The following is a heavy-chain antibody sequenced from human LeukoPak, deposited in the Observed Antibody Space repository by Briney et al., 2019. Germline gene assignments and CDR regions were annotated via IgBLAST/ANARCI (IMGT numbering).Heavy chain of an antibody. CDR1: GFTFSSYA. J-gene: IGHJ4*02. D-gene: IGHD6-19*01. Sequence: GGSLRLSCAASGFTFSSYAMHWVRQAPGKGLEWVAVISYDGSNKYYADSAKGRFTISKDTSKNTLFLQMNSLRVEDTALYYCAKDFPASGWRGFDSWGLGTLVTVSS. V-gene: IGHV3-30*04. CDR3: AKDFPASGWRGFDS. CDR2: ISYDGSNK.